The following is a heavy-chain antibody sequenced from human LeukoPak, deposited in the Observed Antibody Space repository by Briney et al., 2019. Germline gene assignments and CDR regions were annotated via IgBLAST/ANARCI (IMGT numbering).Heavy chain of an antibody. CDR1: GYTFTSYN. CDR3: ARGSPSLYDYVWGSFPRPFDY. CDR2: MNPNSRNT. J-gene: IGHJ4*02. Sequence: ASVKLSCKASGYTFTSYNINWVRQATGQGVEWMGWMNPNSRNTGYAQKFQGRVTMTRNTSISTAYMELSSLRSEDTAVYYCARGSPSLYDYVWGSFPRPFDYWGQGTLVTVSS. V-gene: IGHV1-8*01. D-gene: IGHD3-16*01.